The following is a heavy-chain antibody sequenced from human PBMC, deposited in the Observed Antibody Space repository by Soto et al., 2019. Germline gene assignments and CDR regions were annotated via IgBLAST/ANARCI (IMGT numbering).Heavy chain of an antibody. J-gene: IGHJ4*02. D-gene: IGHD6-19*01. CDR3: ASGLVQTDFDY. CDR2: ISSSSTI. CDR1: GFTFSSYS. V-gene: IGHV3-48*02. Sequence: GGSLRLSCAASGFTFSSYSMNWVRQAPGKGLEWVSYISSSSTIYYADSVKGRFTISRDNAKNSLYLQMNSLRDEDTAVYYCASGLVQTDFDYWGQGTLVTVSS.